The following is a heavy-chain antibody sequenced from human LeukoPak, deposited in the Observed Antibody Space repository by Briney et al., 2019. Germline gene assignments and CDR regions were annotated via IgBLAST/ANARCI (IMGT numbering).Heavy chain of an antibody. CDR3: ARDIPPGYDILTGYPYYYGMDV. CDR2: INPSGGST. CDR1: GYTFTSYY. D-gene: IGHD3-9*01. V-gene: IGHV1-46*01. Sequence: GSSVKVSCKASGYTFTSYYMHWVRQAPGQGLEWMGIINPSGGSTSYAQKFQGRVTMTRDTSTSTVYMELSSLRSEDTAVYYCARDIPPGYDILTGYPYYYGMDVWGQGTTVTVSS. J-gene: IGHJ6*02.